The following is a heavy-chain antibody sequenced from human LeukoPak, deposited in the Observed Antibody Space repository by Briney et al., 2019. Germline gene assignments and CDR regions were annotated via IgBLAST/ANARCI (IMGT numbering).Heavy chain of an antibody. D-gene: IGHD2-15*01. CDR2: INHSGST. J-gene: IGHJ4*02. CDR1: GGSFSGYY. CDR3: ASRVYCSGGSCYSKVDY. Sequence: PSETLSLTCAVYGGSFSGYYWSWIRQPPGKGLEWIGEINHSGSTNYNPSLKSRDTISVDTSKNQFSLKLSSVTAADTAVYYCASRVYCSGGSCYSKVDYWGQGTLVTVSS. V-gene: IGHV4-34*01.